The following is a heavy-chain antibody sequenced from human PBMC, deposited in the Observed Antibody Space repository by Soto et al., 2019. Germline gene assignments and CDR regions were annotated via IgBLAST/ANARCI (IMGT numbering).Heavy chain of an antibody. V-gene: IGHV3-11*05. CDR3: ARGYGSGAYFDY. CDR2: ISSSSSYT. D-gene: IGHD3-10*01. Sequence: QVQLVESGGGLVKPGGSLRLACAASGFTFSDYYMSWIRQAPGKGLEWVSYISSSSSYTNYADSVKGRFTISRDNAKNSLYLQMNSLRAEDTAVYYCARGYGSGAYFDYWGQGTLVTVSS. CDR1: GFTFSDYY. J-gene: IGHJ4*02.